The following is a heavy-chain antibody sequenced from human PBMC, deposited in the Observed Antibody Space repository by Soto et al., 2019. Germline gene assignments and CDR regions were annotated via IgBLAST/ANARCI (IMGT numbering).Heavy chain of an antibody. D-gene: IGHD3-3*01. J-gene: IGHJ4*02. Sequence: ASVKVSCKASGYTFTSYAMHWVRQAPGQRLEWMGWINAGNGNTKYSQKFQGRVTITRDTSASTAYMELSSLRSEDTAVYYCARVNVSSYYDFWSGHPPYFDYWGQGTLVTVSS. CDR3: ARVNVSSYYDFWSGHPPYFDY. CDR2: INAGNGNT. V-gene: IGHV1-3*01. CDR1: GYTFTSYA.